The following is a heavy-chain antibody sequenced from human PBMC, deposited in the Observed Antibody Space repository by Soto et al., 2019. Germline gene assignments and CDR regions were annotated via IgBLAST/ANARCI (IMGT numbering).Heavy chain of an antibody. CDR1: GGSISSSSYY. D-gene: IGHD2-2*01. V-gene: IGHV4-39*01. Sequence: SETLSLTCTVSGGSISSSSYYWGWIRQPPGKGLEWIGSIYYSGSTYYNPSLKSRVTISVDTSKNQFSLKLSSVTAADTAVYYCARQVRAEYFQHWGQGTLVTVS. CDR3: ARQVRAEYFQH. J-gene: IGHJ1*01. CDR2: IYYSGST.